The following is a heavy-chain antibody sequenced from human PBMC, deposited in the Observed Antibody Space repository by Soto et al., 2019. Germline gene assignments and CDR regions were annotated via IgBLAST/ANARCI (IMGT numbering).Heavy chain of an antibody. CDR2: IYYSGST. J-gene: IGHJ5*02. D-gene: IGHD3-3*01. V-gene: IGHV4-39*01. Sequence: QLQLQESGPGLVKPSETLSLTCTVSGGSISSSSYYWGWIRQPPGKGLEWIGSIYYSGSTYYNPSLKSRVTISVDTSKNQFSLKLSSVTAADTAVYYCARHRKYDFGRLDWFDPWGQGTLVTVSS. CDR1: GGSISSSSYY. CDR3: ARHRKYDFGRLDWFDP.